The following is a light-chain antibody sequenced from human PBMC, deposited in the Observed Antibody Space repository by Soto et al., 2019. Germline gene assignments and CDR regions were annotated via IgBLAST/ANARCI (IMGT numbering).Light chain of an antibody. Sequence: EIVMTQSPATLSVSPGERDTLSCRASQSVSSNLAWYQQKLGQAPRLLIYGASTRATGIPARFSGSGSGTEFTLTISSLQSEDFAVYYCQQYNNWQTFGQGTKVDI. CDR2: GAS. J-gene: IGKJ1*01. V-gene: IGKV3-15*01. CDR3: QQYNNWQT. CDR1: QSVSSN.